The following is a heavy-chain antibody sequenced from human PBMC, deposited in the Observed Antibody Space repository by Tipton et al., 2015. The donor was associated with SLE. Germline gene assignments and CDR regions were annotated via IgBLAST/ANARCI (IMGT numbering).Heavy chain of an antibody. D-gene: IGHD6-19*01. Sequence: TLSLTCTVSGGSISSTFYYWGWIRQPPGKGLEWIGYLYYSGSTNYNPSLKSRVTISVDTSKNQFSLKLSSVTAADTAVYYCARDYSSGMNWFDPWGQGTLVTVSS. V-gene: IGHV4-61*01. CDR1: GGSISSTFYY. CDR2: LYYSGST. J-gene: IGHJ5*02. CDR3: ARDYSSGMNWFDP.